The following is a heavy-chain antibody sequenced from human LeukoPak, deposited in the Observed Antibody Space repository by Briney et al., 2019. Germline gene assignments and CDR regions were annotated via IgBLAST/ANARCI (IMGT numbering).Heavy chain of an antibody. Sequence: GGSLRLSCAASGFTFSSYAMSWVRQAPGKGLEWVSAISGSGGSTYYADSVKGRFTISRDNSKNTLYLQMNSLRAEDTAVYYCAKDSEITIFGVVSPYYFDYWGQGTLVTVSS. CDR2: ISGSGGST. J-gene: IGHJ4*02. CDR1: GFTFSSYA. D-gene: IGHD3-3*01. CDR3: AKDSEITIFGVVSPYYFDY. V-gene: IGHV3-23*01.